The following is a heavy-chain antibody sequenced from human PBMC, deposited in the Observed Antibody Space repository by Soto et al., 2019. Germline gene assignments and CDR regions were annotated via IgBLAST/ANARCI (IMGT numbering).Heavy chain of an antibody. CDR3: TRRLTGTHYYYYGMDV. J-gene: IGHJ6*02. D-gene: IGHD1-20*01. Sequence: GGSLRLSCAASGFTFSGSAMHWVRQASGKGLEWVGRIRSKANSYATAYAASVKGRFTISRDDSKNTAYLQMNSLKTEHTAVYYCTRRLTGTHYYYYGMDVWGQGTTVTVSS. CDR1: GFTFSGSA. V-gene: IGHV3-73*01. CDR2: IRSKANSYAT.